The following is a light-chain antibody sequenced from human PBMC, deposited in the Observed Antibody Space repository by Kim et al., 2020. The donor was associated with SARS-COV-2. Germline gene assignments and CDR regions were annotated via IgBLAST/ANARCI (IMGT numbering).Light chain of an antibody. CDR1: SSNIGSNY. J-gene: IGLJ2*01. CDR2: RNN. CDR3: AAWDDSLSGPV. Sequence: GRRFTTSCSGSSSNIGSNYVSWYQQLPGTAPNLLIYRNNQRPSGVPDRFSGSKSGTSASLAISGLRSEDEADYYCAAWDDSLSGPVFGGGTQLTVL. V-gene: IGLV1-47*01.